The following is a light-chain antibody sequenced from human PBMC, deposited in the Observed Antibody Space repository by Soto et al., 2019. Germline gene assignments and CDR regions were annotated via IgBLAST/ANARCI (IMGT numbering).Light chain of an antibody. CDR3: SSYTSSSTLYV. J-gene: IGLJ1*01. V-gene: IGLV2-14*01. Sequence: QSVLTHPASVSGSPGESITITCTGTSSDVGGYNYVSWYQQHPGKAPKLMIYDVSNRPPGVSNRFSGSKSGNTASLTISGLQAEDEADYYCSSYTSSSTLYVFGTGTKVTVL. CDR2: DVS. CDR1: SSDVGGYNY.